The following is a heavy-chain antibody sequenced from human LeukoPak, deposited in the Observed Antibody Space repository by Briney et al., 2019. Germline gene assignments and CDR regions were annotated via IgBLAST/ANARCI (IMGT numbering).Heavy chain of an antibody. J-gene: IGHJ5*02. CDR3: AKGSSPFDP. CDR1: GFTFSNYD. V-gene: IGHV3-30*18. Sequence: PGGSLRLSCEASGFTFSNYDMHWVRQAPGRGLEWVAIFSYDGSDKYYADSVKGRFTISRDNSKSTLYLQMNSLRAEDTAVYYCAKGSSPFDPWGQGTLVTVSS. D-gene: IGHD2-15*01. CDR2: FSYDGSDK.